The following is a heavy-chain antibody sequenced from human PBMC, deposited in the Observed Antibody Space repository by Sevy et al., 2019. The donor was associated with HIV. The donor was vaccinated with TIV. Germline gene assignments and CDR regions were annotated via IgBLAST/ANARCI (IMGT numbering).Heavy chain of an antibody. J-gene: IGHJ5*02. CDR2: IKQDGSEA. CDR1: GFNFRNFW. D-gene: IGHD1-26*01. Sequence: GGCLRLSCVATGFNFRNFWMSWVRQAPGKGLESVADIKQDGSEAYYVDSVKGRFTISRDNAKNSLYLQMNSLRDEDTAMYFRVRDKEVGASILDAWGQGTPVAVSS. V-gene: IGHV3-7*03. CDR3: VRDKEVGASILDA.